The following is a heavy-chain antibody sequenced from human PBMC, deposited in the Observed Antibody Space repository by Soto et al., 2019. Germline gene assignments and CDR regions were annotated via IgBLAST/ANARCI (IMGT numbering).Heavy chain of an antibody. D-gene: IGHD1-26*01. V-gene: IGHV1-2*06. J-gene: IGHJ5*02. CDR1: RDTFTSYY. CDR3: GRDGVGATPLGWFDP. CDR2: INPRSGNT. Sequence: ASLKGSCKAPRDTFTSYYINWVRQAPGQGLEWMGRINPRSGNTTYSQKFQGRLTMTRDTSISTAYMELSSLRSDDTAVYYCGRDGVGATPLGWFDPWGQESLVTVSS.